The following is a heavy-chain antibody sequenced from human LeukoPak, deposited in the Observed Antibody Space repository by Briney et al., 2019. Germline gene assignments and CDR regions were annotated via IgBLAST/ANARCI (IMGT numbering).Heavy chain of an antibody. J-gene: IGHJ3*02. CDR3: ARYGAYAFDM. V-gene: IGHV3-7*03. D-gene: IGHD4/OR15-4a*01. CDR2: IKEDGSEK. CDR1: TFTFGNYW. Sequence: GGSLRLSCAASTFTFGNYWMNRVRQAPGKGLEWVANIKEDGSEKYYVDSVKGRFTISRDNANNSLYLQMNSLRAEDTAVYYCARYGAYAFDMWGQGTMVTVSS.